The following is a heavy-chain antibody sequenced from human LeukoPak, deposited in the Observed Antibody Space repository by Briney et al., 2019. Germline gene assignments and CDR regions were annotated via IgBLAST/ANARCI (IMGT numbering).Heavy chain of an antibody. V-gene: IGHV4-59*01. J-gene: IGHJ4*02. CDR3: TRGGYCSGGSCYAEDY. CDR2: IYYSGST. CDR1: GGSISSYY. Sequence: PPETLSLTCTVSGGSISSYYWRWSRQPPGQGLERIGYIYYSGSTNYNPSLKSRVTISVDTSKNQFSLKLSSVTAADTAVYYCTRGGYCSGGSCYAEDYWGQGTLVTVSS. D-gene: IGHD2-15*01.